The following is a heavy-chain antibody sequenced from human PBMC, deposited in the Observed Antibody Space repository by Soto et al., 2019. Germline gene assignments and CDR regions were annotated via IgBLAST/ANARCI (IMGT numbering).Heavy chain of an antibody. CDR3: ARDCSSSSCSVWRY. J-gene: IGHJ4*02. CDR1: GFSLKNYA. Sequence: EVQLLEPGGNLVQPGGSLRLSCAASGFSLKNYAMTWVRQAPGKGLEWVSGITGSGDKTYYADSVKGRFIISRDNSENTLYLQMNSLRAEDTALYYCARDCSSSSCSVWRYWGQGTQVTVSS. D-gene: IGHD2-2*01. CDR2: ITGSGDKT. V-gene: IGHV3-23*01.